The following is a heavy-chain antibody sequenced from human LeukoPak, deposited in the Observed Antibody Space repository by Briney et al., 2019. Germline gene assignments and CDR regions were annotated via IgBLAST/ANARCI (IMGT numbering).Heavy chain of an antibody. CDR2: ISSSSSYI. CDR3: AKGNTAIDY. Sequence: GGSLRLSCAASGFTFSSYSMNWVRQAPGKGLEWVSSISSSSSYIYYADSVKGRFTISRDNSKNTPYLQMNSLRAEDTAVYYCAKGNTAIDYWGQGTLVTVSS. D-gene: IGHD2/OR15-2a*01. V-gene: IGHV3-21*04. CDR1: GFTFSSYS. J-gene: IGHJ4*02.